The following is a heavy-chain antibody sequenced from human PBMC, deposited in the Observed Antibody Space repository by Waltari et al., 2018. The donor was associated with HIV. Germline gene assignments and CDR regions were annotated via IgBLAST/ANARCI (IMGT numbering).Heavy chain of an antibody. CDR3: ARIVYSSAWLPDY. V-gene: IGHV4-59*01. CDR2: NHYGGET. J-gene: IGHJ4*02. D-gene: IGHD6-19*01. CDR1: GGSINNYY. Sequence: QVQLQESGPGLVNPSETLSLNCSFSGGSINNYYWSWIRQPPGKVLEWIGNNHYGGETLYKYSLNSRITTSLDTSKMQFSLKLRSVTAADTAVYHCARIVYSSAWLPDYWGQGTLVTVSS.